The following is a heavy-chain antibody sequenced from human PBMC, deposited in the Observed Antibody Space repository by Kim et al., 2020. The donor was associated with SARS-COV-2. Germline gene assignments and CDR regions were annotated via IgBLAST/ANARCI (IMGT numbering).Heavy chain of an antibody. D-gene: IGHD3-10*01. CDR3: ATSPYYYGSGLFDY. CDR1: GGSISSSNW. J-gene: IGHJ4*02. CDR2: IYHSGST. Sequence: SETLSLTCAVSGGSISSSNWWSWVRQPPGKGLEWIGEIYHSGSTNYNPSLKSRVTISVDKSKNQFSLKLSSVTAADTAVYYCATSPYYYGSGLFDYWGQGTLVTVSS. V-gene: IGHV4-4*02.